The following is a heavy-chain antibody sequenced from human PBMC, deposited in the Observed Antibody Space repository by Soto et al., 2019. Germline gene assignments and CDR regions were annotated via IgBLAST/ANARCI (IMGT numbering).Heavy chain of an antibody. CDR3: ARGGGTILAPLT. CDR2: INPNSGVT. Sequence: ASVKVSCKASGYTFTGYFIHWVRQAPGEGLEWVGYINPNSGVTKYAPRFQGRVTTTRDTSIRTAYMDLKNLRSDDTAVYFCARGGGTILAPLTWGPGTMVTVSS. CDR1: GYTFTGYF. J-gene: IGHJ5*02. D-gene: IGHD1-1*01. V-gene: IGHV1-2*02.